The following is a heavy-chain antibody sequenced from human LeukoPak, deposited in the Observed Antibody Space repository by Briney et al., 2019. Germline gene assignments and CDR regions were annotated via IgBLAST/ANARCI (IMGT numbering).Heavy chain of an antibody. CDR2: ISYDGSNK. CDR1: GFTFSSYA. CDR3: AKTNAYRGYSYGPLDV. Sequence: GRSLRLSCAASGFTFSSYAMHWVRQAPGKGLEWVAVISYDGSNKYYADSVKGRFTISRDNSKNTLYLQMNSLRAEDTAVYYCAKTNAYRGYSYGPLDVWGQGTTVTVSS. J-gene: IGHJ6*02. D-gene: IGHD5-18*01. V-gene: IGHV3-30-3*02.